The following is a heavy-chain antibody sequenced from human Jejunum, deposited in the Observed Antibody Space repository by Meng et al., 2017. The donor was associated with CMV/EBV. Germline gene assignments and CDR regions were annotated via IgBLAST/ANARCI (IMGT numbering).Heavy chain of an antibody. CDR2: INTNSGST. V-gene: IGHV1-2*02. J-gene: IGHJ3*02. Sequence: ASGYSFTDYYVHWVRQAPGQGFEWMGWINTNSGSTNHVQKIQGRVTMTRDTSIDTVFMELSGLKSDDTAVYYCVRAVGGFDAFDIWGQGTGVTVSS. D-gene: IGHD1-26*01. CDR3: VRAVGGFDAFDI. CDR1: GYSFTDYY.